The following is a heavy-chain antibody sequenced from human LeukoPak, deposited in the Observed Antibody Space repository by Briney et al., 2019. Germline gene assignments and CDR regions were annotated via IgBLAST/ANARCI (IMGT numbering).Heavy chain of an antibody. CDR3: ARAAGGGSWYGNWFDP. CDR2: ISGSGGST. Sequence: GRSLRLSCAASGFTFSSYAMSWVRQAPGKGLEWVSAISGSGGSTYYADSVKGRFTISRDNSKNTLYLQMSSLRAEDTAVYYCARAAGGGSWYGNWFDPWGQGTLVTVSS. D-gene: IGHD6-13*01. CDR1: GFTFSSYA. J-gene: IGHJ5*02. V-gene: IGHV3-23*01.